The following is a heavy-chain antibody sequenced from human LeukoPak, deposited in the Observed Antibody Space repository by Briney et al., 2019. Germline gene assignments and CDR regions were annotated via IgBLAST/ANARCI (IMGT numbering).Heavy chain of an antibody. Sequence: PGGSLRLSCAASGFTFSSYAMSWVRQAPGKGLEWVSAISGSGGSTYYADPVKGRFTISRDNSKNTLYLQMNSLRAEDTAVYYCASYCSSTSCYRNGMDVWGQGTTVTVSS. V-gene: IGHV3-23*01. CDR3: ASYCSSTSCYRNGMDV. CDR1: GFTFSSYA. J-gene: IGHJ6*02. CDR2: ISGSGGST. D-gene: IGHD2-2*01.